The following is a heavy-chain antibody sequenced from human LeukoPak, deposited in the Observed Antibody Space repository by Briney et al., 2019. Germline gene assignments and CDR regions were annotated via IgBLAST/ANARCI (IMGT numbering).Heavy chain of an antibody. Sequence: GGSLRLSCAASGFTFSSYSMNWVRQAPGKGLEWVSYISSSSSTIYYADSVKGRFTISRDNAKNSLYLQMNSLRAEDTAVYYCARIYDSGNLHFDYWGQGTLVTVSS. CDR2: ISSSSSTI. CDR3: ARIYDSGNLHFDY. CDR1: GFTFSSYS. V-gene: IGHV3-48*01. J-gene: IGHJ4*02. D-gene: IGHD1-26*01.